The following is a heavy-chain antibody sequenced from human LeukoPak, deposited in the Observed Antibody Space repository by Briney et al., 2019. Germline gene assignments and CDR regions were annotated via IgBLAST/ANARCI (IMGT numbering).Heavy chain of an antibody. J-gene: IGHJ4*02. CDR1: GFTFSSYW. V-gene: IGHV3-7*01. CDR3: ARVIYSGSNSGSYPDLPGY. Sequence: GGSLRLSCAASGFTFSSYWMSWVRQAPGKGLEWVANIKQDGSEKYYVDSVKGRFTISRDNAKNSLYLQMNSLRAEDTAVYYCARVIYSGSNSGSYPDLPGYWGQGTLVTVSS. CDR2: IKQDGSEK. D-gene: IGHD3-10*01.